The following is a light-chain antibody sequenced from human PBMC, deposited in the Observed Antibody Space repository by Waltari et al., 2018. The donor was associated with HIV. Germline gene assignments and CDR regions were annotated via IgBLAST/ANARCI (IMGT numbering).Light chain of an antibody. J-gene: IGLJ3*02. V-gene: IGLV3-21*02. Sequence: SYVLTQPPSVSVAPGQTARITCGGDNTGSKSVHWYQQMPGQAPVLVVYDGRDRPSGIPERISDSNSGNTATLTISRVEAGDEADYYCQVWISPNDQLNWVFGGGTKLTVL. CDR3: QVWISPNDQLNWV. CDR1: NTGSKS. CDR2: DGR.